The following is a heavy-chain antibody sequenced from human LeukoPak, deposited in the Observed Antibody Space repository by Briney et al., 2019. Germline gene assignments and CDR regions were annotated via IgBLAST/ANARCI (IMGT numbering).Heavy chain of an antibody. V-gene: IGHV3-7*01. CDR1: RFTFSNYW. Sequence: GGSLRLSCAASRFTFSNYWMSWVRQAPGKGLEWVANIKQDGSEKDHVASVKGRFTISRDNAKNSLYLQMNSLRVEDTDVYYCARGGAARPDFWGQGTLVTVSS. J-gene: IGHJ4*02. CDR3: ARGGAARPDF. D-gene: IGHD6-6*01. CDR2: IKQDGSEK.